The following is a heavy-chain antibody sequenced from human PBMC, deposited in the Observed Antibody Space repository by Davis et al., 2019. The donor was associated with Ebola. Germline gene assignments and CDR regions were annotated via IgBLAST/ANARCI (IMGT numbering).Heavy chain of an antibody. D-gene: IGHD5-24*01. Sequence: MPSETLSLTCTVSGCSISSGGYYWSWIRQHPGKGLEWIGYIYYGGSTYYNPSLKSRVTISVDTSKTQFSLKLSSVTAADTAVYYCASGDGYNYDYGMDVWGQGTTVTVSS. CDR3: ASGDGYNYDYGMDV. CDR1: GCSISSGGYY. CDR2: IYYGGST. J-gene: IGHJ6*02. V-gene: IGHV4-31*03.